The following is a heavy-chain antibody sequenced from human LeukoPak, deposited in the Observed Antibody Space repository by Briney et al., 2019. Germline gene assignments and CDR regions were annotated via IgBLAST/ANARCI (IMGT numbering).Heavy chain of an antibody. V-gene: IGHV3-64D*06. CDR1: GFTFSSYA. J-gene: IGHJ4*02. CDR3: VKDRNIVVVVAATLLLDY. D-gene: IGHD2-15*01. Sequence: GGSLRLSCSASGFTFSSYAMHWVRQAPGKGLEYVSAISSNGGSTYYADSVKGRFTISRDNSKNTLYLQMSSLRAEDTAVYYCVKDRNIVVVVAATLLLDYWGQGTRVPVSS. CDR2: ISSNGGST.